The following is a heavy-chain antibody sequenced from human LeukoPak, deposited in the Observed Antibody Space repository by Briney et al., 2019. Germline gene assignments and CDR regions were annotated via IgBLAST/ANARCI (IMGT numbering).Heavy chain of an antibody. Sequence: ASVKVSCKASGYTFTSYYMHWVRQAPGQGLEWMGIINPSGGSTSYAQKFRGRVTMTRDMSTSTVYMELSSLRSEDTAVYYCATSGSYSAFDIWGQGTMVTVSS. CDR2: INPSGGST. V-gene: IGHV1-46*01. D-gene: IGHD1-26*01. CDR1: GYTFTSYY. CDR3: ATSGSYSAFDI. J-gene: IGHJ3*02.